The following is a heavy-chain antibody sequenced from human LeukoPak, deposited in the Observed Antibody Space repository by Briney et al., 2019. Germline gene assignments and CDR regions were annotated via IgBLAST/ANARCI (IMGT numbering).Heavy chain of an antibody. CDR3: ARVLDILTGYYIDY. V-gene: IGHV3-21*01. CDR1: GFTFSSYS. D-gene: IGHD3-9*01. Sequence: GSLRLSCAASGFTFSSYSMNWVRQAPGKGLEWVSSISSSSSYIYYADSVKGRFTISRDNAKNSLYLQMNSLRAEDTAVYYCARVLDILTGYYIDYWGQGTLVTVSS. J-gene: IGHJ4*02. CDR2: ISSSSSYI.